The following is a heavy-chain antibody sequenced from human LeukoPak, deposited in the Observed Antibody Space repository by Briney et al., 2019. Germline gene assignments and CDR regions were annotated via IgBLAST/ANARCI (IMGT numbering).Heavy chain of an antibody. CDR2: IGRRGGDE. V-gene: IGHV3-11*01. D-gene: IGHD1-26*01. CDR3: ATDIRAVGDSRYFDY. Sequence: PGGSLRLSCAASGFTFSDYYMSWIRQSPGKGLEWLSYIGRRGGDEHYADSVKGRFTISRDNGENSLYLQMNSLTVEDTAIYYCATDIRAVGDSRYFDYWGQGTLVTVSS. CDR1: GFTFSDYY. J-gene: IGHJ4*02.